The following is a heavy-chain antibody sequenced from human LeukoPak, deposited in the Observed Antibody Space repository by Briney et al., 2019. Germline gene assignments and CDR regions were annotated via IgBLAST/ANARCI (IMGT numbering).Heavy chain of an antibody. D-gene: IGHD4-23*01. Sequence: ASVKVSCKASGYTFTGYYMFWVRQASGQGLEWLGWINPNSGATNYAQNFQGRVTLTRDMSISTAYMELSRLTSDDSAVYYCAKARRKTTVVTPKYYYYYMDVWGIGTTVTVSS. J-gene: IGHJ6*03. CDR2: INPNSGAT. V-gene: IGHV1-2*02. CDR3: AKARRKTTVVTPKYYYYYMDV. CDR1: GYTFTGYY.